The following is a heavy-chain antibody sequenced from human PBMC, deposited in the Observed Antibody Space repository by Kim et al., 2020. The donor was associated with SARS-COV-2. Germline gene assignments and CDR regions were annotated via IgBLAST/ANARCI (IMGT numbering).Heavy chain of an antibody. V-gene: IGHV3-23*01. CDR1: GFTFSTYA. CDR3: AKSRGAAWFDP. D-gene: IGHD3-10*01. Sequence: GGSLRLSCAASGFTFSTYAMNWVRQAPGKGLEWVSTISHSGADTYYADSVKGRFTISRDNAKNMLFLQMNSLRADDTAVYYCAKSRGAAWFDPWGQGTLVTVSS. CDR2: ISHSGADT. J-gene: IGHJ5*02.